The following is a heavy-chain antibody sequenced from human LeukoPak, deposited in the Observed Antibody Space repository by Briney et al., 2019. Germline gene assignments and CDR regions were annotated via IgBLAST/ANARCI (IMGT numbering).Heavy chain of an antibody. CDR1: GGSISSYY. D-gene: IGHD1-26*01. Sequence: SETLSLTCTVSGGSISSYYWSWIRQPPGKGLEWIGYIYYSGSTNYNPSLKSRVTISVDTSKNQFSLKLSSVNAADTAVYYCARLVSSYYYYYGMDVWGQGTTVTVSS. V-gene: IGHV4-59*08. J-gene: IGHJ6*02. CDR2: IYYSGST. CDR3: ARLVSSYYYYYGMDV.